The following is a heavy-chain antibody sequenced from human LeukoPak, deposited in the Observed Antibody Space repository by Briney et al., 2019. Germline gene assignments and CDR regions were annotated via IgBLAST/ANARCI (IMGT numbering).Heavy chain of an antibody. CDR2: INPNSGGT. D-gene: IGHD3-22*01. CDR3: ARGFDYYDSSGYNSDAFDI. V-gene: IGHV1-2*02. Sequence: GASVKVSCKASGYTFTGYYMHWVRQAPGQGLEWMGWINPNSGGTNYAQKFQGRVTMTRDTSISTVYMELSRLRSDDTAVYYCARGFDYYDSSGYNSDAFDIWGQGTMVTVSS. CDR1: GYTFTGYY. J-gene: IGHJ3*02.